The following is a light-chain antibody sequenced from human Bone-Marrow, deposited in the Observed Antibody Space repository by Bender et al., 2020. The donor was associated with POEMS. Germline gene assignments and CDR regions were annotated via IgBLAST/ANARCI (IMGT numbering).Light chain of an antibody. CDR1: NTDLGPHSV. V-gene: IGLV2-23*02. CDR3: SSYDATTTLFV. Sequence: QSALTQPASVSESPGQSITVSCTGDNTDLGPHSVVSWYQQHPGRVPKVMIYEDTKRPSGVSDRFSAFRSGRTASLTISGLQAEDEADYYCSSYDATTTLFVFGSGTKVSVL. CDR2: EDT. J-gene: IGLJ1*01.